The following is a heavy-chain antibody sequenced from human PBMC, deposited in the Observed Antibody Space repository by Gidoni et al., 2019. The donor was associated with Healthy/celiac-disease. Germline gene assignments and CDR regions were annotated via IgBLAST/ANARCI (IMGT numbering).Heavy chain of an antibody. CDR2: ISSSSSYI. J-gene: IGHJ6*03. V-gene: IGHV3-21*01. CDR1: GFTFSSYS. D-gene: IGHD3-10*01. CDR3: ASLWFGELSLYYMDV. Sequence: EVQLVESGGGLVKPGGSLRLSCAASGFTFSSYSMNWVRQAPGKGLEWVSSISSSSSYIYYADSVKGRFTISRDNAKNSLYLQMNSLRAEDTAVYYCASLWFGELSLYYMDVWGKGTTVTVSS.